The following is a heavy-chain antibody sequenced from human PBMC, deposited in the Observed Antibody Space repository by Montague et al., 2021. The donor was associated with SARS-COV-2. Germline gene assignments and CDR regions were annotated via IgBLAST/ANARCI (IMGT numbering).Heavy chain of an antibody. Sequence: SLRLSCAASGFTFSSYSMNWVRQAPGKGLEWVSSISSSSYIYYADSVKGRFTISRDNAKNSLYLQMNSLRAEDTAVHYCARDRGGSYPLDYWGQGTLVTVSS. CDR3: ARDRGGSYPLDY. J-gene: IGHJ4*02. D-gene: IGHD1-26*01. CDR2: ISSSSYI. CDR1: GFTFSSYS. V-gene: IGHV3-21*01.